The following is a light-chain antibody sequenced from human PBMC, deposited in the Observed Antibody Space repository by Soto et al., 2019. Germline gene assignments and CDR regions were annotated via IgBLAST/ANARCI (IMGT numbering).Light chain of an antibody. J-gene: IGKJ1*01. CDR2: GAS. CDR1: QSVSSTY. V-gene: IGKV3-15*01. CDR3: QQYNKWPRT. Sequence: EIVLTHSPGTLSLSPCERATLSWSASQSVSSTYLIWYQQKPGQAPRLLIYGASTRATGIPARFSGSGSGTEFTLTISSLQSEDFAVYYCQQYNKWPRTFGQGTKVDIK.